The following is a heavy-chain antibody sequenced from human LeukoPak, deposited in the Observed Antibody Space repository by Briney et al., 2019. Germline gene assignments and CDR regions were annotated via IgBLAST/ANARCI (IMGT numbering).Heavy chain of an antibody. CDR2: IYYSGST. CDR3: ASHTTVTNWYFDL. J-gene: IGHJ2*01. V-gene: IGHV4-30-4*01. CDR1: GGSISSGDYY. D-gene: IGHD4-17*01. Sequence: SQTLSLTCTVSGGSISSGDYYWSWIRQPPGKGLEWIGYIYYSGSTYYNPPLKSRVTISVDTSKNQFSLKLSSVTAADTAVYYCASHTTVTNWYFDLWGRGTLVTVSS.